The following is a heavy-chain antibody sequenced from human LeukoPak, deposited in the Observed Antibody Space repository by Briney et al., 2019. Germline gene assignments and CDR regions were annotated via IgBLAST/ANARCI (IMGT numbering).Heavy chain of an antibody. V-gene: IGHV4-39*01. Sequence: SETLSLTCTVSAGSISSSSYYWGWIRQPPGKGLEWIGSIYYSGSTYYNPSLKSRVPISADTSKTHFSLKLSSVTAADTAVYYCARHPRRRAAAVGTNDAFDIWGQGTMVTVSS. J-gene: IGHJ3*02. CDR3: ARHPRRRAAAVGTNDAFDI. CDR1: AGSISSSSYY. D-gene: IGHD6-13*01. CDR2: IYYSGST.